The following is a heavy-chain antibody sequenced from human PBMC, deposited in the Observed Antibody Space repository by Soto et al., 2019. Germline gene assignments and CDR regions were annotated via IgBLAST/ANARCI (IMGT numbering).Heavy chain of an antibody. V-gene: IGHV3-9*01. J-gene: IGHJ4*02. CDR3: AKAPHHLLTGSVFDY. Sequence: PGGSLRLSCATSGFTFDDSAMHWVRQAPGKGLEWVSGIDWNSNKIGYADSVKGRFTVSRDSAKNSLYLQMDSLRVEDTALYFCAKAPHHLLTGSVFDYWGQGTLVTVSS. D-gene: IGHD3-9*01. CDR1: GFTFDDSA. CDR2: IDWNSNKI.